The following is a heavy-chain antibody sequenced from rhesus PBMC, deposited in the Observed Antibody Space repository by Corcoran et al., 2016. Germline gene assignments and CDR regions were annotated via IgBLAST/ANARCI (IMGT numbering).Heavy chain of an antibody. CDR3: ARAHGDF. D-gene: IGHD3S6*01. V-gene: IGHV4S11*01. CDR2: IYGTGSSN. CDR1: GGSIPTNY. Sequence: QVQLQESGPGLVKPLETLSLTCAISGGSIPTNYWTWIRPPPGKGLEWIGYIYGTGSSNNFNPSLKSRVTLSVDTSKNQVSLNLSSVTAADTAIYYCARAHGDFWGQGVLVTVSS. J-gene: IGHJ4*01.